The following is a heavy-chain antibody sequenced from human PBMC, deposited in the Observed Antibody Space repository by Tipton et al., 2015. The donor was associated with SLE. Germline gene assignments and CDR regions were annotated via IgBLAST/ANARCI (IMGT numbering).Heavy chain of an antibody. Sequence: QSGPEVKKPGASGKVSCKVSGYTLTELSMHWVRQAPGKGLEWMGGFDPADGETIYAQKVQGRVTMTEDTSTGTAYMELSSLRSEDTAVYYCATAKRWLVSWCFDLWGRGTLVTVSS. V-gene: IGHV1-24*01. D-gene: IGHD6-19*01. CDR2: FDPADGET. CDR3: ATAKRWLVSWCFDL. J-gene: IGHJ2*01. CDR1: GYTLTELS.